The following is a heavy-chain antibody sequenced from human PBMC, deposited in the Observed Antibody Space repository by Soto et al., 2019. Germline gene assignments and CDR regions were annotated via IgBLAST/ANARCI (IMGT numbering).Heavy chain of an antibody. Sequence: GGSLRLSCAASGFTFSSYSMNWVRQAPGKGLEWVSSISSSSSYIYYADSVKGRFTISRDNAKNSLYLQMNSLRAEDTAVYYCARDRIPDIVVVVAAVPLDPWGQGTLVTVSS. CDR1: GFTFSSYS. CDR3: ARDRIPDIVVVVAAVPLDP. J-gene: IGHJ5*02. V-gene: IGHV3-21*01. D-gene: IGHD2-15*01. CDR2: ISSSSSYI.